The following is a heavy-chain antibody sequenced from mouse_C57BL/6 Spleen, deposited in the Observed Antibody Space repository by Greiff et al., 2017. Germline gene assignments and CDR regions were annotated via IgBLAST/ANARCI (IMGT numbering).Heavy chain of an antibody. CDR1: GYSITSGYY. D-gene: IGHD3-1*01. J-gene: IGHJ3*01. CDR3: ARRGGSSWFAY. CDR2: ISYDGSN. V-gene: IGHV3-6*01. Sequence: EVQLQQSGPGLVKPSQSLSLTCSVTGYSITSGYYWNWIRQFPGNKLEWMGYISYDGSNNYNPSLKSRISITRDTSKNQFFLKLNSVTTEDTATYYCARRGGSSWFAYWGQGTLVTVSA.